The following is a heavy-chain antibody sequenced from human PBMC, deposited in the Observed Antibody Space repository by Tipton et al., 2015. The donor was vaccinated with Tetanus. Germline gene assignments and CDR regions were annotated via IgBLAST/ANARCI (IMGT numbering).Heavy chain of an antibody. CDR1: GGSISSGGYS. CDR3: ARVVIWFGAPPSHFDY. J-gene: IGHJ4*02. Sequence: TLSLTCAVSGGSISSGGYSWSWIRQPPGKGLEWIGYIYHSGSTYYNPSLKSRVTISVDRSKNQFSLKLSSVTAADTAVYYCARVVIWFGAPPSHFDYWGQGTRVTVSS. D-gene: IGHD3-10*01. V-gene: IGHV4-30-2*01. CDR2: IYHSGST.